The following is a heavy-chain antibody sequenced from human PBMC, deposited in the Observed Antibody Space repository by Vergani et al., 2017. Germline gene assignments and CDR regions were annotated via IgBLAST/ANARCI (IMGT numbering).Heavy chain of an antibody. Sequence: QVQLQQWGAGLLKPSETLSLTCAVYGGSFSGYYWSWIRQPAGKGLEWIGRIYTSGSTNYNPSLKSRVTISVDTSKNQFSLKLSSVTAADTAVYYCARSVVAAARYAFDIWGQGTMVTVSS. D-gene: IGHD6-13*01. CDR2: IYTSGST. V-gene: IGHV4-59*10. CDR1: GGSFSGYY. J-gene: IGHJ3*02. CDR3: ARSVVAAARYAFDI.